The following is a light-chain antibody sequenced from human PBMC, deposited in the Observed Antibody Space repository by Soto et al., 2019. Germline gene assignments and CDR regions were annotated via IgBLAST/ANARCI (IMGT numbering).Light chain of an antibody. Sequence: DMVLDQYLGTLSLSPGERVTVSCGSSQSVSNTYLAWYQQKPGQAPRPLISGASSRATGIPDRFSGSGSGTDFSLTISRLEPEDFAVYYCQQHGTSPELTFGGGTKVDIK. J-gene: IGKJ4*01. V-gene: IGKV3-20*01. CDR1: QSVSNTY. CDR3: QQHGTSPELT. CDR2: GAS.